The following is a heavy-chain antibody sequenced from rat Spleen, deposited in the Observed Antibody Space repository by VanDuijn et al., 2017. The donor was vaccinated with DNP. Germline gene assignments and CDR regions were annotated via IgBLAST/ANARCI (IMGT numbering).Heavy chain of an antibody. V-gene: IGHV5-31*01. CDR2: ITSSGSDT. Sequence: EVQLVESGGDLVQPGRSLKLACAASEFTFNNYWMTWIRQVPGKGLEWFASITSSGSDTYYPDSVKGRFTISRDNAKSTLYLQMNSLRSEDMATYYCIRWNSGHFDYWGQGVMVTVSS. CDR3: IRWNSGHFDY. CDR1: EFTFNNYW. J-gene: IGHJ2*01. D-gene: IGHD4-3*01.